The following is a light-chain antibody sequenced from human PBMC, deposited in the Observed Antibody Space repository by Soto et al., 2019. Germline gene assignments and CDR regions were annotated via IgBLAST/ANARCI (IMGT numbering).Light chain of an antibody. CDR2: WAS. CDR1: QSVLYSSNNKNY. CDR3: QQYYSTPLT. J-gene: IGKJ4*01. Sequence: DIVMTQSPDSLAVSLGERATINCKSSQSVLYSSNNKNYLAWFQQKPRQPPKLLIYWASTRESGVPDRFSGGGSGTDFTLTISSLQAEDVAVYYCQQYYSTPLTFGGGTKVDIK. V-gene: IGKV4-1*01.